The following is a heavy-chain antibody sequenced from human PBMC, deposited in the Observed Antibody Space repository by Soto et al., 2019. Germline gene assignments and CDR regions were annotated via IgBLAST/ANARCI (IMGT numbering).Heavy chain of an antibody. CDR1: GGTFISYT. D-gene: IGHD6-19*01. Sequence: QVQLVQSGAEVKKPGSSVKVSCKASGGTFISYTISWVRQAPGQGLEWMGRIIPILGIANYAQQFQGRVTITADKSTSTAYMELSSLRSEDTAVYYCARATEQWLMDYWGQGTLVTVSS. CDR2: IIPILGIA. J-gene: IGHJ4*02. CDR3: ARATEQWLMDY. V-gene: IGHV1-69*02.